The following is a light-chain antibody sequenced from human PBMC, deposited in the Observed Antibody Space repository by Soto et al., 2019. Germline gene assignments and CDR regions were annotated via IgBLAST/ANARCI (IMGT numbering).Light chain of an antibody. J-gene: IGLJ3*02. CDR1: SSDVGGYNY. V-gene: IGLV2-14*01. CDR3: SSYTSSSTLNWV. CDR2: EVS. Sequence: QSALTQPASVSGSPGQSITISCTGTSSDVGGYNYVSWYQQHPGKAPKLMIYEVSNRPSGVSNRFSGSKSGNTASLTISGLKAEDAADYYCSSYTSSSTLNWVFGGGTQLTVL.